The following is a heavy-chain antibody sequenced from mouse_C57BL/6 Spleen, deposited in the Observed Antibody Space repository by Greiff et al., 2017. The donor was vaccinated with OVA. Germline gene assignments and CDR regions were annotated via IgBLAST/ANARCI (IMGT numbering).Heavy chain of an antibody. CDR1: GYSITSGYY. V-gene: IGHV3-6*01. Sequence: EVQLQESGPGLVKPSQSLSLTCSVTGYSITSGYYWNWIRQFPGNKLEWMGYISYDGSNNYNPSLKNRISITRDTSKNQFFLKLNSVTTEDTATYYCARNDYEGYYFDYWGQGTTLTVSS. D-gene: IGHD2-4*01. CDR2: ISYDGSN. J-gene: IGHJ2*01. CDR3: ARNDYEGYYFDY.